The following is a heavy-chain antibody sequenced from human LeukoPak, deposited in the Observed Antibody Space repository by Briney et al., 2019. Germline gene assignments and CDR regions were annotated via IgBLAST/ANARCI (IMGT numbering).Heavy chain of an antibody. J-gene: IGHJ4*02. CDR2: ISGSGGRT. V-gene: IGHV3-23*01. Sequence: PGGSLRLSCAASRFTFSAYSMTWVRQAPGKGLEWVSAISGSGGRTYYADSVKGRFTISRDNSKKTLYLQMNSLRAEDTAVYYCAKDLVYYGSGSVFDYWGQGTLVTVSS. CDR3: AKDLVYYGSGSVFDY. D-gene: IGHD3-10*01. CDR1: RFTFSAYS.